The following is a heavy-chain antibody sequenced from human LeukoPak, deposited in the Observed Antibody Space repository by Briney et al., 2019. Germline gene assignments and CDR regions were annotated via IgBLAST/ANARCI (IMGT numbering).Heavy chain of an antibody. J-gene: IGHJ3*02. CDR2: MNPNSGNT. CDR1: GYTFTSYY. D-gene: IGHD2-2*03. Sequence: ASVKVSCKASGYTFTSYYMHWVRQATGQGLEWMGWMNPNSGNTGYAQKFQGRVTITRNTSISTAYMELSSLRSEDTAVYYCARGHGLGYCSSTSCYGDAFDIWGQGTMVTVSS. CDR3: ARGHGLGYCSSTSCYGDAFDI. V-gene: IGHV1-8*03.